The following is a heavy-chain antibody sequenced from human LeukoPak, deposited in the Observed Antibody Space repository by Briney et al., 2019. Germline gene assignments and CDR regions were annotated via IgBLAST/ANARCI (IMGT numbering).Heavy chain of an antibody. CDR2: INHSGST. J-gene: IGHJ4*02. V-gene: IGHV4-4*02. CDR1: GGSISSSNW. D-gene: IGHD1-26*01. Sequence: SGTLSLTCAVSGGSISSSNWWSWVRQPPGKGLEWIGEINHSGSTNYNPSLKSRVTISVDTSKNQFSLKLSSVTAADTAVYYCARGGRIVGATPLLDHWGQGTLVTVSS. CDR3: ARGGRIVGATPLLDH.